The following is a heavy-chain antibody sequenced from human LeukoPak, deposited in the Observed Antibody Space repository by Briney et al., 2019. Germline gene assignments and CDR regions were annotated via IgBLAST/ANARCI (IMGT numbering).Heavy chain of an antibody. CDR3: ARDSRDYGDYRDYFDY. V-gene: IGHV3-66*01. D-gene: IGHD4-17*01. CDR1: GFTVSSNY. J-gene: IGHJ4*02. CDR2: IYSGGST. Sequence: GGSLRLSCAASGFTVSSNYMSWVRQAPGKGLEWVSVIYSGGSTYYADSVKGRFTISRDNSKNTLYLQMNSLRAEDTAVYYCARDSRDYGDYRDYFDYWGQGTLVTVSS.